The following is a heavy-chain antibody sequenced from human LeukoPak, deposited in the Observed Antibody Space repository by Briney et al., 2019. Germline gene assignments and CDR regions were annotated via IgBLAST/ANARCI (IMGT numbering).Heavy chain of an antibody. D-gene: IGHD3-22*01. CDR1: GGSISSGSYY. CDR2: IYTSGST. V-gene: IGHV4-61*02. CDR3: ARDTVVISHDAFDI. J-gene: IGHJ3*02. Sequence: SQTLSLTCTVSGGSISSGSYYWSWIRQPAWKRLEWIGRIYTSGSTHYNPSLKSRATISVDTSKNQFSLRLSSVTAADTAVYYCARDTVVISHDAFDIWGLGTMVTVSS.